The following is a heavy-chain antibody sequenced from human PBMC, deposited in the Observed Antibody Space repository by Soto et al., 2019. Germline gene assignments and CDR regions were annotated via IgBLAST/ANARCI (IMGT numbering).Heavy chain of an antibody. V-gene: IGHV4-39*01. CDR2: IYYSGST. Sequence: PSETLSLTCTVSGGSISSSSYYWGWIRQPPGKGLEWIGSIYYSGSTYYNPSLKSRVTISVDTSKNQFSLKLSSVTAADTAVYYCARQGYYDSSGYYYYYGMDVWGQGTTVTVSS. CDR1: GGSISSSSYY. J-gene: IGHJ6*02. D-gene: IGHD3-22*01. CDR3: ARQGYYDSSGYYYYYGMDV.